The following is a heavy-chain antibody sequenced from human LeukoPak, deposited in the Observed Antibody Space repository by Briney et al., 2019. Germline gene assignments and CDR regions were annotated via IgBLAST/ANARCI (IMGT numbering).Heavy chain of an antibody. CDR1: DGSISNYY. CDR2: IYTSGTT. CDR3: ARSLKMTYSWLDP. D-gene: IGHD4-11*01. J-gene: IGHJ5*02. V-gene: IGHV4-4*07. Sequence: SETLSLTCTVSDGSISNYYWNWIRQPGGKGLEWIGRIYTSGTTNYNPSLKTRVTISLDKSKNQFSLKLSSVTAADTAVYYCARSLKMTYSWLDPWGQGAQVTVSS.